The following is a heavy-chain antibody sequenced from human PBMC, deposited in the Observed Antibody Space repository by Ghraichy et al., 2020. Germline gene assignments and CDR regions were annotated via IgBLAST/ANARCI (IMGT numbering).Heavy chain of an antibody. CDR3: ARVGRNWSFDY. Sequence: GESLNISCAASGFTINTYSMTWVRQAPGKGLEWVSSISSIGNIFYADSVKGRFTLSRDNAKSSLYLQMNSLRAEDTALYYCARVGRNWSFDYWGQGTLVAVSS. CDR1: GFTINTYS. CDR2: ISSIGNI. J-gene: IGHJ4*02. D-gene: IGHD1-1*01. V-gene: IGHV3-21*01.